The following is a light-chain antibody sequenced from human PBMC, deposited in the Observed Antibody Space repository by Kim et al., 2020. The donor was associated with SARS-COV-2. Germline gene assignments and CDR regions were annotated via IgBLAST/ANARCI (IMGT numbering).Light chain of an antibody. CDR1: QGISNY. CDR3: QQYNSAPWT. V-gene: IGKV1-27*01. J-gene: IGKJ1*01. Sequence: GDRVTITCRASQGISNYLAWYQQKPGKVPKLLIYAASTLQSGVPSRFSGSGSGTDFALTISSLQPEDVATYYCQQYNSAPWTFGLGTKVDIK. CDR2: AAS.